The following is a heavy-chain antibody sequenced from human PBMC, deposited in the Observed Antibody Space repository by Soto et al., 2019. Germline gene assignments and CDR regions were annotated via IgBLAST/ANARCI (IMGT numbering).Heavy chain of an antibody. Sequence: GGSLRLSCAASGFTFSDYYMSWIRQAPGKGLEWVSYISSSGSTIYYADSVKGRFTISRDNAKNSLYLQMNSLRAEDKSVYCCAGRGSSWYYFGCWGQETLVTVSS. J-gene: IGHJ4*02. D-gene: IGHD6-13*01. CDR3: AGRGSSWYYFGC. CDR1: GFTFSDYY. CDR2: ISSSGSTI. V-gene: IGHV3-11*01.